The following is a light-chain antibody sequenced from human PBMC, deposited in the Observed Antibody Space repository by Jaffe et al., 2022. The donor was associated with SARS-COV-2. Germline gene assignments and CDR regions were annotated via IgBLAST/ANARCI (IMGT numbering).Light chain of an antibody. CDR3: SSYTTSGTLM. V-gene: IGLV2-14*01. CDR2: EVT. J-gene: IGLJ3*02. Sequence: QSALTQPASVSGSPGQSITISCTGTSSDVGGYKYVSWYQQNPGKAPKLMIYEVTNRPSGVPDRFSGSKSGNTASLTISGLQAEDEADYYCSSYTTSGTLMFGGGTRLTVL. CDR1: SSDVGGYKY.